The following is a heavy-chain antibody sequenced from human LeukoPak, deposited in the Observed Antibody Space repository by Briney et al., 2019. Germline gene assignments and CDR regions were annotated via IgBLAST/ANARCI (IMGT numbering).Heavy chain of an antibody. D-gene: IGHD5-24*01. V-gene: IGHV4-4*02. CDR2: IFHSGST. CDR3: ARGIRDGYNFYFDG. CDR1: GVSISNDNW. J-gene: IGHJ4*02. Sequence: ASETLSLTCALSGVSISNDNWWSWVRQPPGKGLEWIGEIFHSGSTNYNSSLKSRLTISLDKSKNQFSLKLSAVTAADTAVYYCARGIRDGYNFYFDGWGQGTLVTVSS.